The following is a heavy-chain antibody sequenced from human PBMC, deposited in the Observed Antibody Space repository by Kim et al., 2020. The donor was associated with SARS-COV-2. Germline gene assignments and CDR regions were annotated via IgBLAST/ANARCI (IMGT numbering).Heavy chain of an antibody. CDR3: ARDNPITIFGVVIMGAFDI. J-gene: IGHJ3*02. Sequence: SETLSLTCTVSGGSISSGCYYWSWIRQHPGKGLEWIGYIYYSGSTYHNPSLKRRVTISVDTSKNQFSLKLSSVTAADTAVYYCARDNPITIFGVVIMGAFDIWGQGTMVTVSS. CDR2: IYYSGST. D-gene: IGHD3-3*01. V-gene: IGHV4-31*03. CDR1: GGSISSGCYY.